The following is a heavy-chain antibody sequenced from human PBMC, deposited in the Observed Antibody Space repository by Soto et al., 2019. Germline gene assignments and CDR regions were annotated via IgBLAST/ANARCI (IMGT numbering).Heavy chain of an antibody. CDR3: ARPQIASHYYYGMDV. V-gene: IGHV1-46*01. J-gene: IGHJ6*02. D-gene: IGHD2-2*01. CDR2: INPSGTTT. CDR1: GYTFTSYY. Sequence: QVQLVQSGAEVKKPGASVKVSCKASGYTFTSYYMHWVRQAPGQGLEWLGIINPSGTTTDYAQKFKGRVTMTRDTSTSPYYMELSSLRSEDTAVYYWARPQIASHYYYGMDVWGQGTTVTVSS.